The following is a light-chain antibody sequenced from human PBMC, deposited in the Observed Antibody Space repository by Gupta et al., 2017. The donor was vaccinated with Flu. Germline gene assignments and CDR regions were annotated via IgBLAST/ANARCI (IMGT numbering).Light chain of an antibody. Sequence: VVMPQSPLSLLGTLGQPASTSSRSSLRLVHSDGNTYLHWFQQRPGQSPRRLIYQVSYRDSGVPDRFSGSGSGTNFTLTISRVEAEDVGVYYCMQGAHWPWAFGQGTKVEIK. J-gene: IGKJ1*01. V-gene: IGKV2-30*02. CDR1: LRLVHSDGNTY. CDR3: MQGAHWPWA. CDR2: QVS.